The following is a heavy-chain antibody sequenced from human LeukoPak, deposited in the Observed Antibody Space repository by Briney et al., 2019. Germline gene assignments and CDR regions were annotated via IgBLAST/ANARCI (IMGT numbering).Heavy chain of an antibody. V-gene: IGHV3-21*01. CDR2: ISSSSSYI. D-gene: IGHD6-19*01. Sequence: GGSLRLSCAASGFTFSSYSMNWVRQAPGKGLEWVSSISSSSSYIYYADSVKGRFTISRDNAKNSLYLQMNSLRAEDTAVYYCAGDETQWTHYFDYWGQGTLVTVSS. CDR1: GFTFSSYS. CDR3: AGDETQWTHYFDY. J-gene: IGHJ4*02.